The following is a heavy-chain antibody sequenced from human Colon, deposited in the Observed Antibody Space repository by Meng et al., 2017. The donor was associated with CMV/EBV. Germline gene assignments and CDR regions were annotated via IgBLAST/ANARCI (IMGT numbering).Heavy chain of an antibody. CDR3: ARKGTGGSYDY. CDR1: GFNFDDYA. D-gene: IGHD3/OR15-3a*01. J-gene: IGHJ4*02. CDR2: ISWNSNSR. Sequence: SLKISCAASGFNFDDYAMHWVRQIPGKGLEWVSGISWNSNSRGYGDSVRGRFTISRDNAKNSLYLQMNSLRAEDTALYYCARKGTGGSYDYWGQGTLVTVSS. V-gene: IGHV3-9*01.